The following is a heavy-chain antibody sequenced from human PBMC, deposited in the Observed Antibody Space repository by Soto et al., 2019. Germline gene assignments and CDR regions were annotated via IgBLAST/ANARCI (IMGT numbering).Heavy chain of an antibody. CDR2: IYHSGST. J-gene: IGHJ4*02. Sequence: PSESLSGACVFSGYSISIGYYVCWIRQPPGKGLEWIGSIYHSGSTYYNPSLKSRVTISVDTSKNQFSLKLSSVTAADTAVYYCARDWGWLQDSGIFEYWGQGTLVTVSS. CDR3: ARDWGWLQDSGIFEY. V-gene: IGHV4-38-2*02. CDR1: GYSISIGYY. D-gene: IGHD5-12*01.